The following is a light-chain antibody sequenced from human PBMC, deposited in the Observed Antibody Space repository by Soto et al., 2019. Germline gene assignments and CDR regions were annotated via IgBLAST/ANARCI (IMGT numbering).Light chain of an antibody. Sequence: EIVMTQSPDTLSVSPGERATLSCRASQSVGSKLAWYQQKPGQAPRLLIYGASTRATAIPARFSGSGSGTEFTLTISSLQSEDFAVYYCQQYNSWPPWTFGQGAKV. CDR1: QSVGSK. CDR2: GAS. J-gene: IGKJ1*01. CDR3: QQYNSWPPWT. V-gene: IGKV3-15*01.